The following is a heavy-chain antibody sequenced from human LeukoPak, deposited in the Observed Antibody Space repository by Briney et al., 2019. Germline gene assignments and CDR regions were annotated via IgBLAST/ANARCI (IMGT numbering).Heavy chain of an antibody. Sequence: RGSLRLSCAAFGFTFSSYGMYWVRQAPGKGLEWVAVIWYDGSNKYYADSVKGRFTISRDNSKNTLYLQMNSLRAEDTAVYYCARALAVADAFDIWGQGTMVTVSS. J-gene: IGHJ3*02. CDR3: ARALAVADAFDI. CDR2: IWYDGSNK. V-gene: IGHV3-33*01. CDR1: GFTFSSYG. D-gene: IGHD6-19*01.